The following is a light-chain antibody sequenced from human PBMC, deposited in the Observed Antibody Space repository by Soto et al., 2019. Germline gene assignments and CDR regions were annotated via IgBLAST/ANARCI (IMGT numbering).Light chain of an antibody. CDR3: QPYNNWPWT. V-gene: IGKV3-15*01. J-gene: IGKJ3*01. CDR2: GAS. Sequence: EIVMTQSPSTLSVSQGERATLSCSASQSVSSNLAWYQQKPGQAPRLLIYGASNRATGIPARFSGSGSGTEFTLTISILQSESFAVYYCQPYNNWPWTFGPGTPVAIK. CDR1: QSVSSN.